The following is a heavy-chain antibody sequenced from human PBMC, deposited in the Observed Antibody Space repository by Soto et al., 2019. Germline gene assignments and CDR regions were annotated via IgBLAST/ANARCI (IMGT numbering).Heavy chain of an antibody. CDR2: INPNSGGT. D-gene: IGHD2-21*02. CDR3: ARENVVVTAGRAFDI. J-gene: IGHJ3*02. V-gene: IGHV1-2*02. Sequence: ASVKVSCKASGYTFTGYYMHWVRQAPGQGLEWMGWINPNSGGTNYAQKFQGRVTMTRDTSISTAYMELSRLRSDDTAVYYCARENVVVTAGRAFDIWGQGTMVTVSS. CDR1: GYTFTGYY.